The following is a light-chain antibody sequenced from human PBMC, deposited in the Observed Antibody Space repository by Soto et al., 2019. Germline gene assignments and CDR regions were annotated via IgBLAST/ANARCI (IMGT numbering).Light chain of an antibody. CDR1: SGHSNYA. J-gene: IGLJ2*01. CDR2: VNRDGSH. Sequence: QLVLTQSPSASASLGASVTLTCTLSSGHSNYAIAWHQQQPEKGPRYLMKVNRDGSHSKGDGIPDRFSGSNSGAERYLTISSLQSEDEADYYCQTWGTGIRVFGGGTQLTVL. CDR3: QTWGTGIRV. V-gene: IGLV4-69*01.